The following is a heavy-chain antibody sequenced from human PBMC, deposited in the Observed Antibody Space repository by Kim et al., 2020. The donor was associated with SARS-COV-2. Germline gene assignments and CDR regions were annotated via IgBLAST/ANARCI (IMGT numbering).Heavy chain of an antibody. J-gene: IGHJ4*02. CDR2: INHSGST. D-gene: IGHD3-3*01. Sequence: SETLSLTCAVYGGSFSGYYWRWIRQPPGKGLEWIGEINHSGSTNYNPSLKSRVTISVDTSKNQFSLKLSSVTAADTAVYYCARGTDFWSGYYRSGAKLDYWGQGTLVTVSS. CDR1: GGSFSGYY. V-gene: IGHV4-34*01. CDR3: ARGTDFWSGYYRSGAKLDY.